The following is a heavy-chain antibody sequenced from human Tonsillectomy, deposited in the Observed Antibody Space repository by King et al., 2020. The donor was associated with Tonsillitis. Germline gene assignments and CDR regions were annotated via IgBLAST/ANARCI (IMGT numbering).Heavy chain of an antibody. CDR2: INTDGSSI. V-gene: IGHV3-74*03. J-gene: IGHJ6*02. CDR3: ASARDYYYGMDV. Sequence: VQLVESRGGLVQPGGSLRLSCAASGFTFSSYWMHWVRQAPGKGLVWVSRINTDGSSITYADSVKGRFTISRDNAKNTLYLQMNSLRAEDTAVYYCASARDYYYGMDVWGQGTTVTVSS. CDR1: GFTFSSYW.